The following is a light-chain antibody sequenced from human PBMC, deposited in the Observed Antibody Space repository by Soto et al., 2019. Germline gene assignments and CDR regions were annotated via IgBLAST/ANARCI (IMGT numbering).Light chain of an antibody. V-gene: IGLV2-14*01. CDR2: DVN. J-gene: IGLJ2*01. CDR3: SSYTSSTTLV. Sequence: QSALTQPASVSGSPGQSITISCTGTSSDVGGYNYVSWYQQHPGKAPKVMIYDVNNRPSGVSNRFSGSKSGNTASLTISGLHAEDEADYYCSSYTSSTTLVFGGGTKVTVL. CDR1: SSDVGGYNY.